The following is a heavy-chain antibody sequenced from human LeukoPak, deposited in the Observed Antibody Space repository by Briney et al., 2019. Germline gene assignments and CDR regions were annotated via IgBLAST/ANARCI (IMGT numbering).Heavy chain of an antibody. J-gene: IGHJ3*02. CDR3: ASLKTYDDAFDI. CDR1: GYTFTGYY. V-gene: IGHV1-2*02. CDR2: INPNTGGT. D-gene: IGHD3-3*01. Sequence: ASVKVSCKTSGYTFTGYYMHWVRKAPGQGLEWMGWINPNTGGTNYAQRFQGRVSMTRDTSISTAYMELSRLRSDDTATYYCASLKTYDDAFDIWGQGTMVTVS.